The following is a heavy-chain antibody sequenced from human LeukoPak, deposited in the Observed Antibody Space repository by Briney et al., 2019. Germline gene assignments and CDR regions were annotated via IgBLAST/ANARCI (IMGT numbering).Heavy chain of an antibody. CDR3: ARGLPYGSGSYYNCYFDY. Sequence: SETLSLTCTVSGGSISSSSYYWSWIRQPPGKGLEWIGEINHSGSTNYNPSLKSRVTISVDTSKNQFSLKLSSVTAADTAVYYCARGLPYGSGSYYNCYFDYWGQGTLVTVSS. V-gene: IGHV4-39*07. CDR2: INHSGST. D-gene: IGHD3-10*01. CDR1: GGSISSSSYY. J-gene: IGHJ4*02.